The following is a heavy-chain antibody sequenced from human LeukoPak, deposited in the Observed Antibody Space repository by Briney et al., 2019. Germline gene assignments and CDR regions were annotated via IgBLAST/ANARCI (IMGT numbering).Heavy chain of an antibody. V-gene: IGHV1-46*01. D-gene: IGHD5-24*01. CDR2: FNPSGGST. Sequence: ASVKVSCKASGYTFTDYYMHWLRQAPGQGLGWVGVFNPSGGSTSYAQKFQGRVTMTRDTSTSTVYMELSSLRSEDTAVYFCARVRDGYNDAYDIWGQGTMVTVSS. CDR3: ARVRDGYNDAYDI. J-gene: IGHJ3*02. CDR1: GYTFTDYY.